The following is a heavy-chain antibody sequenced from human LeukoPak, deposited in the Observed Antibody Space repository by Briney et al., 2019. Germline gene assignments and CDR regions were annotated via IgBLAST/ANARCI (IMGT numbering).Heavy chain of an antibody. V-gene: IGHV3-23*01. Sequence: GGSLRLSCAASGFTFSSYSMNWVRQAPGKGLEWVSTISGSGGSTYYADSVKGRFTISRDNSKNTLYLQMNSLRAEDTAVYYCAKDLRGGDFDDWGQGTLVTVSS. J-gene: IGHJ4*02. CDR1: GFTFSSYS. CDR3: AKDLRGGDFDD. D-gene: IGHD3-10*01. CDR2: ISGSGGST.